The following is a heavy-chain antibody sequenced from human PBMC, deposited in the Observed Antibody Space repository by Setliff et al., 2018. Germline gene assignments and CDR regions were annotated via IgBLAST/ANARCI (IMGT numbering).Heavy chain of an antibody. Sequence: ASVKVSCKASGYIFKSYGISWVRQAPGQGLEWMEWISSYNDVTNYAQSFQGRVTMTTDTSKSAAYMDLRGLRSDDTAVYYCAISTLSICSGGSCPNAFDVWGQGTMVTVSS. CDR1: GYIFKSYG. CDR2: ISSYNDVT. V-gene: IGHV1-18*01. D-gene: IGHD2-15*01. J-gene: IGHJ3*01. CDR3: AISTLSICSGGSCPNAFDV.